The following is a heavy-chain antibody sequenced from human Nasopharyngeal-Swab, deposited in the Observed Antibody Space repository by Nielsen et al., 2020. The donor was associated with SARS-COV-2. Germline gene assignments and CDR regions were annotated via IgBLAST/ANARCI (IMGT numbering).Heavy chain of an antibody. CDR3: ARSRPLFNYVMDF. D-gene: IGHD6-6*01. J-gene: IGHJ6*02. Sequence: WIRQPPGKGLEWIGEINHSGSTNYNPSLKSRVTISVDTSKNQFSLKVSSVTAAETAVYYCARSRPLFNYVMDFWGQGTAVTVSS. V-gene: IGHV4-34*01. CDR2: INHSGST.